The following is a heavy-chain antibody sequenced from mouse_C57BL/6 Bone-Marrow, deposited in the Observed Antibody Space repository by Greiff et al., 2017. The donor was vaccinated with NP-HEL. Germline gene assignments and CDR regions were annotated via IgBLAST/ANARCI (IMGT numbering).Heavy chain of an antibody. V-gene: IGHV1-81*01. CDR2: IYPRSGNT. CDR3: ARGVHYDYDSVWFAY. D-gene: IGHD2-4*01. CDR1: GYTFTSYG. Sequence: QVQLQQSGAELARPGASVKLSCKASGYTFTSYGISWVKQRPGQGLEWIGEIYPRSGNTYYNETFKGKATLTADKSSSTAYMELRSLTSEDSAVYFCARGVHYDYDSVWFAYWGQGTLVTVSA. J-gene: IGHJ3*01.